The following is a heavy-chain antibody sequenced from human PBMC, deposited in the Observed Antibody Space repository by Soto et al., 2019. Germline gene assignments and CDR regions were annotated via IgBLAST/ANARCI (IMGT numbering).Heavy chain of an antibody. CDR1: GFTFSGYG. Sequence: QVQLVESGGGEVQPGRSLRLSCAASGFTFSGYGMHWVRQAPGKVLEWVALISYDGSNKYYADSVKGRFTISRDNSKNTLYLQMNSLRAEDAAVYYCAKDKGPYSYGPYGMDVWGQGTTVTVSS. D-gene: IGHD5-18*01. V-gene: IGHV3-30*18. CDR3: AKDKGPYSYGPYGMDV. CDR2: ISYDGSNK. J-gene: IGHJ6*02.